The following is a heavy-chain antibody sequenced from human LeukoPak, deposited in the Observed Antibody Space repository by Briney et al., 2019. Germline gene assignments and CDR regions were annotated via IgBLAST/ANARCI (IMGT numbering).Heavy chain of an antibody. J-gene: IGHJ5*02. CDR2: FNPENGNT. Sequence: ASVKVSCKASGYSFVGYGITWVRQAPGQGLEWVGWFNPENGNTNYAQKVHGRVTMTADTYTSTPYMELWSLRSDDTAVYFCARGPLIAVAGTSRKFDPWGQGALVTVSS. V-gene: IGHV1-18*01. D-gene: IGHD6-19*01. CDR1: GYSFVGYG. CDR3: ARGPLIAVAGTSRKFDP.